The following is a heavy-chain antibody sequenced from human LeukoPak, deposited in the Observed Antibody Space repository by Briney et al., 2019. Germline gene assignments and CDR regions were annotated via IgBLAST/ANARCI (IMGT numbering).Heavy chain of an antibody. CDR2: ISSSSSYI. J-gene: IGHJ6*02. CDR1: GFTFSSYS. Sequence: GGSLRLSCAASGFTFSSYSMNWVRQAPGKGLEWVSSISSSSSYIYYADSVKGRFTISRDNAKNSLYLQMNSLRAEDTAVYYCARDLYGDYVQGYYYGMDVWGQGTTVTVSS. D-gene: IGHD4-17*01. V-gene: IGHV3-21*01. CDR3: ARDLYGDYVQGYYYGMDV.